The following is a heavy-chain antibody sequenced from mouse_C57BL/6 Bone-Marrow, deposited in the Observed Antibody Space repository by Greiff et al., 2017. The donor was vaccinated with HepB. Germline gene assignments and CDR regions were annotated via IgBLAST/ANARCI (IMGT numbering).Heavy chain of an antibody. Sequence: QVQLQQSGAELVRPGASVKLSCKASGYTFTDYYINWVKQRPGQGLEWIARIYPGSGNTYYNEKFKGKATLTAEKSSSTAYMQLSSLTSEDSAVYFCARTMVTTGAGFAYWGQGTLVTVSA. CDR2: IYPGSGNT. CDR3: ARTMVTTGAGFAY. J-gene: IGHJ3*01. CDR1: GYTFTDYY. V-gene: IGHV1-76*01. D-gene: IGHD2-2*01.